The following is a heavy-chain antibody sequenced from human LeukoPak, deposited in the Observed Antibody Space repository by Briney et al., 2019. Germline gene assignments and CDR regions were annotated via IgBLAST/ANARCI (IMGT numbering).Heavy chain of an antibody. Sequence: GGSLRLSRAASGFTFSSYAMHWVRQAPGKGLEWVALISYDGSTKYYADSVKGRFTISRDDSKNTLYLQMNSLRGEDTAVYYCARGDSGSYSWFDPWGQGTLVTVSS. V-gene: IGHV3-30-3*01. D-gene: IGHD1-26*01. CDR1: GFTFSSYA. J-gene: IGHJ5*02. CDR2: ISYDGSTK. CDR3: ARGDSGSYSWFDP.